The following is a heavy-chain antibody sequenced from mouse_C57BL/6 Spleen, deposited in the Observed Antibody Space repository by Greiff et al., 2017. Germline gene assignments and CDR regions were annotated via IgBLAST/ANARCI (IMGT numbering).Heavy chain of an antibody. D-gene: IGHD2-4*01. CDR3: TRGYYDYPNYYAMDY. J-gene: IGHJ4*01. CDR1: GFTFSDAW. V-gene: IGHV6-6*01. CDR2: IRNKATNHAT. Sequence: EVKLLESGGGLVQPGGSMKLSCAASGFTFSDAWMDWVRQSPEKGLEWVAEIRNKATNHATYYAESVKGWFTISRDDSKSSVYLQKNSLRAEDTGIYYCTRGYYDYPNYYAMDYWGQGTSVTVSS.